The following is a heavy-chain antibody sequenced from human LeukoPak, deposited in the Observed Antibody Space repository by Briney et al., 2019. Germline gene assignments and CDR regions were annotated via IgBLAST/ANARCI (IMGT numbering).Heavy chain of an antibody. J-gene: IGHJ4*02. CDR3: ANAPRHIQLWELPFDY. Sequence: GGSLRLSCAASGFTFSSYGMHWVRQAPGKGLEWVAVISYDGSNKYYADSVKGRFTISRDNSKNTLYLQMNSLRAEDTAVYYCANAPRHIQLWELPFDYWGQGTLVTVSS. CDR2: ISYDGSNK. V-gene: IGHV3-30*18. CDR1: GFTFSSYG. D-gene: IGHD5-18*01.